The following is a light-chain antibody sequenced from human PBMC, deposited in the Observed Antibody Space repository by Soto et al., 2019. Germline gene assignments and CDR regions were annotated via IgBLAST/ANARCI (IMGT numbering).Light chain of an antibody. J-gene: IGKJ1*01. V-gene: IGKV3D-15*01. Sequence: EIVMTQSPVTLSVSPGERATLSCRASQSVSNNLAWYQQKPGQAPRLLIFSASSRATGSPARFSGSGSGTDLTLTISSLQSEDFAIYFCQQYNNWPRTFGQGTKV. CDR1: QSVSNN. CDR3: QQYNNWPRT. CDR2: SAS.